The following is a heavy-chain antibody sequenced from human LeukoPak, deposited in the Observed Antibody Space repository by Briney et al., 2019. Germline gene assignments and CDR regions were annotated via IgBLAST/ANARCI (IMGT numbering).Heavy chain of an antibody. CDR3: ARGGGLDV. CDR1: GFTFSSYW. D-gene: IGHD3-16*01. J-gene: IGHJ6*02. Sequence: GGSLRLSCAASGFTFSSYWMNWARQAPGKGLEWVASINHNGNVNYYVDSVKGRFTISRDNAKNSLYLQMSNLRAEDTAVYFRARGGGLDVWGQGATVTVSS. CDR2: INHNGNVN. V-gene: IGHV3-7*03.